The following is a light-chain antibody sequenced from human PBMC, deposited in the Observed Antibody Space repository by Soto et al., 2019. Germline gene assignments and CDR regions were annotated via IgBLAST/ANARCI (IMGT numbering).Light chain of an antibody. CDR3: QQSFSIPFT. Sequence: DIQITQSPSSLSATVGDRVTITCLSSQTIGKYLNWYQQQPGKVPKLLIYDASYLQSGVPSRFSGSESGTDFTLNISDLRPEDFATYYCQQSFSIPFTFGPGTKVDIK. CDR2: DAS. J-gene: IGKJ3*01. V-gene: IGKV1-39*01. CDR1: QTIGKY.